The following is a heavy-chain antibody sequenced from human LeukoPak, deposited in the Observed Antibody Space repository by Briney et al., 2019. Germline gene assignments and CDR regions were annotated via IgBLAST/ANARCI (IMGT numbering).Heavy chain of an antibody. CDR3: ARDRDIVVVPAAILRAYYYYGMDV. D-gene: IGHD2-2*02. CDR2: ISAYNGNT. J-gene: IGHJ6*02. Sequence: ASVKVSCKASGYTFTSYGISWVRQAPGQGLEWMGWISAYNGNTNYAQKLQGRVTMTTDTSTSTAYMELRSLRSDDTAVYYCARDRDIVVVPAAILRAYYYYGMDVWGQGTTVTVSS. CDR1: GYTFTSYG. V-gene: IGHV1-18*01.